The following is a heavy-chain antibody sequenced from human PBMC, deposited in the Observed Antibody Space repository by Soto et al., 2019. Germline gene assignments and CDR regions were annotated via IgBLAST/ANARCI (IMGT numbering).Heavy chain of an antibody. CDR1: GGSISSGGYS. Sequence: SETLSLTCAVSGGSISSGGYSWSWIRQPPGKGLEWIGYIYHSGSTYYNPPLKGRVTISVDRSKNQFSLKLSSVTAADTAVYYCARGGSGSYRNWFDPWGQGTLVTVSS. J-gene: IGHJ5*02. D-gene: IGHD1-26*01. CDR2: IYHSGST. V-gene: IGHV4-30-2*01. CDR3: ARGGSGSYRNWFDP.